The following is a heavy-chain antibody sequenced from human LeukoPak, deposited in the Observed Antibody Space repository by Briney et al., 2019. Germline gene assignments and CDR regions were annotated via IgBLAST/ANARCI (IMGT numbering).Heavy chain of an antibody. V-gene: IGHV4-34*01. CDR3: ARCGARRNSCGYRNWFDP. Sequence: SETLSLTCAVYGGSFSGYYWSWIRQPPGKGLEWIGEINHSGSTNYNPSLKSRVTISVDTSKNQFSLKLSSVTAADTAVYYCARCGARRNSCGYRNWFDPWGRGTLVTVSS. CDR1: GGSFSGYY. D-gene: IGHD5-18*01. J-gene: IGHJ5*02. CDR2: INHSGST.